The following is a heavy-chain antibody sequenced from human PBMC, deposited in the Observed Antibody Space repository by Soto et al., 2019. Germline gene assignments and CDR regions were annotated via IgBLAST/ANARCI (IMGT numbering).Heavy chain of an antibody. D-gene: IGHD3-9*01. Sequence: SETLSLTCTVSGGSIGSSSHYWGWIRQPPGKGLEWIGNMYYSGSTYYNPSLKSRVTISVDTSKNQFSLKLSSVTAADTAVYYCAGERYYDILTGYYPHFFDYWGQGTLVTVSS. CDR3: AGERYYDILTGYYPHFFDY. J-gene: IGHJ4*02. CDR1: GGSIGSSSHY. CDR2: MYYSGST. V-gene: IGHV4-39*01.